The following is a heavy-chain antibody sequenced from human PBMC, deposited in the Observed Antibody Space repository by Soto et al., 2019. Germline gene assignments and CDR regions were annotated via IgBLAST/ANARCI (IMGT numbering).Heavy chain of an antibody. CDR1: GGTFSSYA. CDR3: ASTAVAGNDAFDI. Sequence: SVKVSCKASGGTFSSYAIRWVRQAPGQGLEWMGGIIPIFGTANYAQKFQGRVTITADESTSTAYMELSSLRSEDTAVYYCASTAVAGNDAFDIWGQGTMVTVSS. V-gene: IGHV1-69*13. D-gene: IGHD6-19*01. CDR2: IIPIFGTA. J-gene: IGHJ3*02.